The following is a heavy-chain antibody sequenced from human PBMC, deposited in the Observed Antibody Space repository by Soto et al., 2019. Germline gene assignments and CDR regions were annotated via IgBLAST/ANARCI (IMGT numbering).Heavy chain of an antibody. CDR1: GFTFSSYW. D-gene: IGHD3-16*01. V-gene: IGHV3-74*01. J-gene: IGHJ3*02. Sequence: GGSLRLSCAASGFTFSSYWMHWVRQAPGKGLVWFSRINREGSSTGYEDSVKGRFTISRDNAKNTLYLQMNRRRAEDKAVYYCARGGGGDHDAFDIWGQGTMVTVSS. CDR2: INREGSST. CDR3: ARGGGGDHDAFDI.